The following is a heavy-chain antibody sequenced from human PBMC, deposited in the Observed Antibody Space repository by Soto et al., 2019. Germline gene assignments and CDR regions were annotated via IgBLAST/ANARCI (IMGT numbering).Heavy chain of an antibody. CDR1: GASISGYY. D-gene: IGHD5-18*01. Sequence: PSETLSLTCTVSGASISGYYWSWIRKSAGKGLELIGRIYATGTTDYNPSLKSRVMMSVDTSKNQFSLKLSSVTAADTAVYYCARATRRGYSYGYNWFDPWGQGTLVTVSS. CDR2: IYATGTT. V-gene: IGHV4-4*07. J-gene: IGHJ5*02. CDR3: ARATRRGYSYGYNWFDP.